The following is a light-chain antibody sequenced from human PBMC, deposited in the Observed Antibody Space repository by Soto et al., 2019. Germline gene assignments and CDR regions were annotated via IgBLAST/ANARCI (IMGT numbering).Light chain of an antibody. Sequence: QSALTQPRSVSGSPAQSVTISCAGTSSDVGGYNYVSLYQQHPGKARKLMIYDVTKRPSGVPDRFSGSKSGNTASLTISGLQTEDEADYYCCSYAGNYHVVFGGGTKLTVL. CDR1: SSDVGGYNY. CDR2: DVT. J-gene: IGLJ2*01. V-gene: IGLV2-11*01. CDR3: CSYAGNYHVV.